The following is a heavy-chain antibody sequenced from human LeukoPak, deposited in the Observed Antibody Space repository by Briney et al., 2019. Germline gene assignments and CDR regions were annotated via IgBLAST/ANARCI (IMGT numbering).Heavy chain of an antibody. D-gene: IGHD3-10*01. V-gene: IGHV1-18*01. J-gene: IGHJ4*02. Sequence: GASVKVSCKASGGTFSSYAISWVRQAPGQGLEWMGWISAYNGDTNYAQKLQGRVTMTTDTSTSTAYMELRSLRSDDTAVYYCARLVPVRGVIRYFDYWGQGTLVTVSS. CDR1: GGTFSSYA. CDR2: ISAYNGDT. CDR3: ARLVPVRGVIRYFDY.